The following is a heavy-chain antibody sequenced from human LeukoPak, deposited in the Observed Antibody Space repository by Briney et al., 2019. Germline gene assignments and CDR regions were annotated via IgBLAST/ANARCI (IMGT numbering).Heavy chain of an antibody. J-gene: IGHJ4*02. V-gene: IGHV3-23*01. CDR3: ANSASIAVAGTPDDY. CDR2: ISGSGGGT. CDR1: GFTCSSYA. Sequence: PGGSLRLSCAASGFTCSSYAMSWVRQAPGKGLEWVSAISGSGGGTYYADSVKGRFTISRDNSKNTLYLQMNSLRAEDTAVYYCANSASIAVAGTPDDYWGQGTLVTVSS. D-gene: IGHD6-19*01.